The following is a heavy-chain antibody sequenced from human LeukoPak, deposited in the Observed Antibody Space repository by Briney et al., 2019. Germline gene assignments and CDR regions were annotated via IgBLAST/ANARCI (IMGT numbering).Heavy chain of an antibody. D-gene: IGHD1-1*01. CDR2: IYPGDSET. J-gene: IGHJ4*02. V-gene: IGHV5-51*01. Sequence: GASLQISCKGSGSGFTSYWIGWVRQMPGKGRGWMGFIYPGDSETRYSPSFQGQVTISADKSISTAYLQWSSLKASDTAMYYCAGLGTTGITTRFDYWGQGTLVTVSS. CDR1: GSGFTSYW. CDR3: AGLGTTGITTRFDY.